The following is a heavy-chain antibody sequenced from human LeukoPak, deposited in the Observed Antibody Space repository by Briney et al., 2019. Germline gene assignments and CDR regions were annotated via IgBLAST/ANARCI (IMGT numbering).Heavy chain of an antibody. Sequence: GGPLSLSCAASGFTFSSDSMNWVRQARGKRLEWASSISSSSSYIYYADSVKGRFTLSRDNAKNSLYLQMNSLRAEDTAVYYCARGKLLWFGEPDYWGQGTLVTVSS. CDR3: ARGKLLWFGEPDY. CDR2: ISSSSSYI. CDR1: GFTFSSDS. D-gene: IGHD3-10*01. J-gene: IGHJ4*02. V-gene: IGHV3-21*01.